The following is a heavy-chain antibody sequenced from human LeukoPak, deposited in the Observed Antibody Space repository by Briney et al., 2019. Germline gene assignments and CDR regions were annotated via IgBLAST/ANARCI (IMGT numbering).Heavy chain of an antibody. CDR2: IRSKVKGGTT. CDR3: TRDRSRIATVIPMDV. Sequence: PGGSLRLSCTASEFTFGDYAMSWFRQAPGKGLEWVGFIRSKVKGGTTEYAASVKGRFTISRDDSKSIAYLQMNSLKTEDTAVYYCTRDRSRIATVIPMDVWGKGTTVTVSS. J-gene: IGHJ6*04. V-gene: IGHV3-49*03. CDR1: EFTFGDYA. D-gene: IGHD6-13*01.